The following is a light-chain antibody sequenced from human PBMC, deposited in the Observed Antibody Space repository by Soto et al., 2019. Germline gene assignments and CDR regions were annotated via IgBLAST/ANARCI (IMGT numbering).Light chain of an antibody. V-gene: IGLV2-11*01. Sequence: QSVLTQPRSVSGSPGQSVTISCTGTSSDVGGYNYVSWYQQHPGKAPKLMIYDVSKRPSGVPDRFSGSKSGNTASLTISGLQAEYEADYYCCSYAGSYTSRVFGGGTKLTVL. CDR3: CSYAGSYTSRV. J-gene: IGLJ2*01. CDR2: DVS. CDR1: SSDVGGYNY.